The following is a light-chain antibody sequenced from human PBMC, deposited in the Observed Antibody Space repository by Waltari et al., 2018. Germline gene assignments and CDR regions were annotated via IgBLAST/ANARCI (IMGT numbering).Light chain of an antibody. CDR1: SSNIGRHY. CDR3: AAWDDSLSGL. CDR2: RNN. Sequence: QSVLTQQPSASGTPGPRVTISCSGSSSNIGRHYVYWYQQLPGTAPKLLIYRNNQRPSGVPDRFSGSKSGTSASLAISGLRSEDEADYYCAAWDDSLSGLFGGGTKLTVL. J-gene: IGLJ2*01. V-gene: IGLV1-47*01.